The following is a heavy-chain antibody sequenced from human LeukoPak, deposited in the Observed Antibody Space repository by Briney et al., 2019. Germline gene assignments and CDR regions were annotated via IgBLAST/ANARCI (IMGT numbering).Heavy chain of an antibody. CDR1: GFTFSSYG. Sequence: GGSLRLSCAASGFTFSSYGMHWVRQAPGKGLEWVAVISYDGSNKYYADSVKGRFTISRDNSKNTLYLQMNSLRAEDTAVYYCARDVPAYYYDSSGYTDAFDIWGQGTMVTVSS. D-gene: IGHD3-22*01. V-gene: IGHV3-30*03. CDR2: ISYDGSNK. J-gene: IGHJ3*02. CDR3: ARDVPAYYYDSSGYTDAFDI.